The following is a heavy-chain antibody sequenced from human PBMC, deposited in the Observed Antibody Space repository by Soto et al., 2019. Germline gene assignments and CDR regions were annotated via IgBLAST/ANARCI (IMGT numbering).Heavy chain of an antibody. CDR1: GGTFSSYA. CDR2: IIPIFGTA. CDR3: ARVGIMITFGGVYDY. Sequence: SVKVSCKASGGTFSSYAISWVRQAPGQGLEWMGGIIPIFGTANYAQKFQGRVTITADESTSTAYMELSSLRSEDTAVYYCARVGIMITFGGVYDYWGQGTLVTVSS. J-gene: IGHJ4*02. V-gene: IGHV1-69*13. D-gene: IGHD3-16*01.